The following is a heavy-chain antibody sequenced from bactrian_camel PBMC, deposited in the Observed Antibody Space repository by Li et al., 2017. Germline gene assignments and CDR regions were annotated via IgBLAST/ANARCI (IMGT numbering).Heavy chain of an antibody. V-gene: IGHV3S1*01. CDR3: AADPARPTGIQALDWQRYEY. J-gene: IGHJ4*01. CDR1: GFIFSSYW. D-gene: IGHD3*01. CDR2: ISSLGALT. Sequence: HVQLVESGGGLVQPGGSLRLSCAASGFIFSSYWMYWVRQAPGKGLEWVSSISSLGALTYYADSVKGRFTISRDNAKNTLYLQMNSLRPEDTAMYYCAADPARPTGIQALDWQRYEYWGQGTQVTVS.